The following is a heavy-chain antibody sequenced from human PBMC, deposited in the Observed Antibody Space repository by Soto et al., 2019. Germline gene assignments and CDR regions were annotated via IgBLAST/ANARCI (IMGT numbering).Heavy chain of an antibody. CDR1: GGSISSYY. V-gene: IGHV4-59*01. Sequence: ETLSLTCTVSGGSISSYYWSWIRQPPGKGLEWIGYIYYSGSTNYNPSLKSRVTISVDTSKNQFSLKLSSVTAADTAVYYSARWGNDYGDYQPLDYWGQGTLVTVSS. CDR2: IYYSGST. J-gene: IGHJ4*02. CDR3: ARWGNDYGDYQPLDY. D-gene: IGHD4-17*01.